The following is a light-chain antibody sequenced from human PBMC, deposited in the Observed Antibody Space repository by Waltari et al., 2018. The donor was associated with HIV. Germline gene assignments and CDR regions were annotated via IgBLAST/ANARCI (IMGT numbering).Light chain of an antibody. CDR3: QQSYSTPLMYT. CDR2: AAS. V-gene: IGKV1-39*01. CDR1: QSISSY. J-gene: IGKJ2*01. Sequence: DIQMTQFPSSLSASVGDRVTITCRASQSISSYLNWYQQKPGKAPKLLIYAASSLQSGVPSRFSGSGSGTDFTLTISSLQPEDFATYYCQQSYSTPLMYTFGQGTKLEIK.